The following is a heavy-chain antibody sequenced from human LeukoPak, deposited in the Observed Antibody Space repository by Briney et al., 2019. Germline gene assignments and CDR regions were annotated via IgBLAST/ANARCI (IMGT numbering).Heavy chain of an antibody. Sequence: GGSLRLSCAASGFTFSSYAMHWVRQAPGQRLEWMGWINAGNGNTKYSQKFQGRVTITRDTSASTAYMELSSLRSEDTAVYYCAREVRVAFDIWGQGTMVTVSS. D-gene: IGHD4/OR15-4a*01. CDR2: INAGNGNT. J-gene: IGHJ3*02. CDR3: AREVRVAFDI. CDR1: GFTFSSYA. V-gene: IGHV1-3*01.